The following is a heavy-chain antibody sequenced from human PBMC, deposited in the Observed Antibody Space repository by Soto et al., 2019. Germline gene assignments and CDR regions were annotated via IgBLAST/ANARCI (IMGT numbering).Heavy chain of an antibody. V-gene: IGHV3-21*01. Sequence: GGSLRLSCAVSGFTFGAYSLSWVRQAPGRGLEWVSSINPSGTDIHYADSVEGRITVSRDNAKSSLYLQMINLRVEDTAVYYCARDWITGDSREAFDHWGQGTLVTVSS. J-gene: IGHJ4*02. CDR2: INPSGTDI. CDR1: GFTFGAYS. D-gene: IGHD1-20*01. CDR3: ARDWITGDSREAFDH.